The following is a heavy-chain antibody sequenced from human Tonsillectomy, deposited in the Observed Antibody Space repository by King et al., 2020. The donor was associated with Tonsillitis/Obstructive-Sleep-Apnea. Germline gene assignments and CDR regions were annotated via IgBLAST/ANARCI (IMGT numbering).Heavy chain of an antibody. Sequence: QLVQSGAEVKKPGASVKVSCKASGYTFTSYGISWVRQAPGQGLEWMGWISAYNGNTNYAQKLQGRVTMTTDTSTSTAYMELRSLRSADTAVDSCATSSSSRLNSDSFDYWGQGPLVTVSS. J-gene: IGHJ4*02. V-gene: IGHV1-18*01. CDR2: ISAYNGNT. D-gene: IGHD6-13*01. CDR1: GYTFTSYG. CDR3: ATSSSSRLNSDSFDY.